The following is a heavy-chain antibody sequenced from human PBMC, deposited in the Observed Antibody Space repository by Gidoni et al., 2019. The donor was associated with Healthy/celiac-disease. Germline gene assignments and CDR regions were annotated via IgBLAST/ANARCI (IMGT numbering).Heavy chain of an antibody. CDR3: ATPHQSNRGGFDY. D-gene: IGHD3-10*01. CDR1: GFPVSSNY. Sequence: EVQLVESGGGLVQPGGSLRLSCAASGFPVSSNYMSWVRQAPGKGLEWVSVIYSGGSTYYADSVKGRFTISRDNSKNTLYLQMNSLRAEDTAVYYCATPHQSNRGGFDYWGQGTLVTVSS. J-gene: IGHJ4*02. CDR2: IYSGGST. V-gene: IGHV3-66*01.